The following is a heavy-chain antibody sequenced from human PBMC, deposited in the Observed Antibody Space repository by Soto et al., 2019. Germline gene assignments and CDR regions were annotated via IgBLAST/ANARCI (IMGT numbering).Heavy chain of an antibody. V-gene: IGHV4-61*01. Sequence: QVQLQESGPGLVKPSETLSLTCTVSGGSVSSGSYYWSWIRQPPGKGLEWIGYIYYSGSTNYNPSLTSRVTISVDTSKNQFSLQLSSVTAADTAVYYCARPLYSYGPMDVWGQGTTVTVSS. D-gene: IGHD5-18*01. CDR1: GGSVSSGSYY. CDR3: ARPLYSYGPMDV. J-gene: IGHJ6*02. CDR2: IYYSGST.